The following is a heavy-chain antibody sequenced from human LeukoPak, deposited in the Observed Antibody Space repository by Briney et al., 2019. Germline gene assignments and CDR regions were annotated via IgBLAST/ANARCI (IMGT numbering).Heavy chain of an antibody. J-gene: IGHJ4*02. D-gene: IGHD3-22*01. Sequence: LETLSLTCTVSGGSISSSSYYWGWIRQPPGKGLEWIGSIYYSGSTYYNPSLKSRVTISVDTSKNQFSLKLSSVTAADTAVYYCARQTAYYYDSSGYLYYFDYWGQGTLVTVSS. CDR2: IYYSGST. V-gene: IGHV4-39*01. CDR1: GGSISSSSYY. CDR3: ARQTAYYYDSSGYLYYFDY.